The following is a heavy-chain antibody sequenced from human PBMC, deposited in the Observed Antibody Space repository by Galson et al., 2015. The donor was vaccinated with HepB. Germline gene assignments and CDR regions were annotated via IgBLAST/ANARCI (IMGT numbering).Heavy chain of an antibody. Sequence: PALVKPTQTLTLTCTFSGFSLSTSGMRVSWLRQPPGKALEWLARIDWDDDKFYSTSLKTRLTISKDTSKNQVVLTMTNMDPVDTATYYCARTTPPRWNDGGDAFDIWGQGTMVTVSS. CDR3: ARTTPPRWNDGGDAFDI. CDR2: IDWDDDK. CDR1: GFSLSTSGMR. D-gene: IGHD1-1*01. J-gene: IGHJ3*02. V-gene: IGHV2-70*04.